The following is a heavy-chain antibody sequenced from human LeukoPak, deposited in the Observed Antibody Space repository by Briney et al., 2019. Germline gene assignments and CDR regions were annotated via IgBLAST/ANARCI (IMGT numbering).Heavy chain of an antibody. CDR1: GYTFTSYG. CDR3: ARDSSSYSYYYYGMDV. Sequence: ASVKVSCKASGYTFTSYGISWVRQAPGQGLEWMGWISAYNGNTSYAQKLQGRVTMTTDTSTSTAYMELRSLRSDDTAVYYCARDSSSYSYYYYGMDVWGQGTTVTVSS. J-gene: IGHJ6*02. V-gene: IGHV1-18*01. CDR2: ISAYNGNT. D-gene: IGHD6-13*01.